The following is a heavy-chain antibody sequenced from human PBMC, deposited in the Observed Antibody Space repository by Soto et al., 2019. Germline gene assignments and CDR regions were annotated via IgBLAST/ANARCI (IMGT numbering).Heavy chain of an antibody. V-gene: IGHV4-59*11. CDR2: IDYVGST. Sequence: SETLSLTCSVSGDSINSRYWSWIRQPPGKGLEWIGYIDYVGSTNYAPSLQSRVTMSVDTSKNQVSLKLRYETAADTAVYYCVRQRGNYFDFWGQGTLVTVSS. J-gene: IGHJ4*02. CDR1: GDSINSRY. D-gene: IGHD3-10*01. CDR3: VRQRGNYFDF.